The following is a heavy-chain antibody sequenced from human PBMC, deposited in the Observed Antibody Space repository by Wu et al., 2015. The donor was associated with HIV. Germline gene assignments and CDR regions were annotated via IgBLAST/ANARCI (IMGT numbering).Heavy chain of an antibody. CDR3: AGGGGRTAMDPFDF. CDR1: GGTFSNYA. J-gene: IGHJ4*02. CDR2: LIPMYGTA. D-gene: IGHD5-18*01. V-gene: IGHV1-69*13. Sequence: QVHLLQSGAEVKKSGSSVRVSCKASGGTFSNYALSWVRQAPGQGLEWMGRLIPMYGTADYAQKFQGRVTITADVSTNTAYMVVSSLRSDDTAVYYCAGGGGRTAMDPFDFWGQGTLVTVSS.